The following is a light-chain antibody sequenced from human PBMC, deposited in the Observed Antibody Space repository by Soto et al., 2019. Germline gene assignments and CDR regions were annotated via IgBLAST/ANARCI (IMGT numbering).Light chain of an antibody. Sequence: EIVMTQSPATLSVSPGQRVTLSCRASQSISSNLAWYQQKPGQPPRLLFYSASARATGTSARFSASGSGTEFSLPIISLQSEDVAIYYCQQYHDGPPLTFGGGTKVQIK. V-gene: IGKV3-15*01. CDR2: SAS. J-gene: IGKJ4*01. CDR1: QSISSN. CDR3: QQYHDGPPLT.